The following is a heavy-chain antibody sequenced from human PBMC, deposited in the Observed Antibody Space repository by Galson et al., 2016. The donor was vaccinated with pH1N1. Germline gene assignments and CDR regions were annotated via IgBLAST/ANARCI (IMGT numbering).Heavy chain of an antibody. J-gene: IGHJ4*02. CDR1: GDSVSSNSAA. Sequence: CAISGDSVSSNSAAWNWIGQSPSRGLEWLRRTYYRSKWFYNYAVSVQGRITINPDTSKNQFSLQLNSVTPEDTAVYYCARHSPGRAVGVFDCWGQGTLVTVSS. CDR3: ARHSPGRAVGVFDC. CDR2: TYYRSKWFY. V-gene: IGHV6-1*01. D-gene: IGHD6-19*01.